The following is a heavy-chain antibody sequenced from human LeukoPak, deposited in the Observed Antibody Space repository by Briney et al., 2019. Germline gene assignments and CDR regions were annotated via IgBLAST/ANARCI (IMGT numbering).Heavy chain of an antibody. CDR3: AKSPSRPYDFWSGYLDY. V-gene: IGHV3-30*02. D-gene: IGHD3-3*01. CDR1: GFTFSSYG. Sequence: PGGSLRLSCAASGFTFSSYGMHWVRQAPGKGLGWVAFIRYDGSNKYYADSVKGRFTISRDNSKNTLYLQMNSLRAEDTAVYYCAKSPSRPYDFWSGYLDYWGQGTLVTVSS. J-gene: IGHJ4*02. CDR2: IRYDGSNK.